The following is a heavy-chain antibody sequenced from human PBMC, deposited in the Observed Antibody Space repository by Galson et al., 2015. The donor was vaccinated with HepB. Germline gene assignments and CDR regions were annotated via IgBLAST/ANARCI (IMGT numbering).Heavy chain of an antibody. CDR3: ARREKTAVVGVDC. Sequence: QSGAEVKEPGESLKISCKGSGYTFSNYWIGWVRQMPGKGLEWMGIVYPGDSDTRYGPSFQGQVTISADKSISTAYLEWSSLKASDTAMYYCARREKTAVVGVDCWGQGTLVTVSS. CDR1: GYTFSNYW. CDR2: VYPGDSDT. J-gene: IGHJ4*02. V-gene: IGHV5-51*01. D-gene: IGHD6-19*01.